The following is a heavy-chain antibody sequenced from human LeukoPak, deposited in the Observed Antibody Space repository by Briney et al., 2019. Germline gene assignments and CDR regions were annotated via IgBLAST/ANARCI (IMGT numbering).Heavy chain of an antibody. Sequence: SETLSLTCTVSGGSISSSSYYWGWIRRPPGKGLEWIGSIYYSGRPYYNPSLKSRVTISVDTSKNQFSLKLSSVTAADTAVYYCARRLARPGYFDYWGQGTLVTVSS. CDR3: ARRLARPGYFDY. CDR1: GGSISSSSYY. D-gene: IGHD3-9*01. J-gene: IGHJ4*02. V-gene: IGHV4-39*01. CDR2: IYYSGRP.